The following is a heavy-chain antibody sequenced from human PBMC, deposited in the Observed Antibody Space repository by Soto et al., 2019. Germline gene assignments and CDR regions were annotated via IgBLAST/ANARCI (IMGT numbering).Heavy chain of an antibody. D-gene: IGHD2-21*02. V-gene: IGHV3-33*01. CDR1: GFRFSSYG. Sequence: GGSLRLSCVASGFRFSSYGMHWVRQAPGKGLEWVAVIWYDGSNKYYKSSVKGRFTISRDNSKNTLYLQMHSLRAEDMAVYYCSRVACGDQVASGSYYYYGLDVWGHGTAVTVSS. CDR2: IWYDGSNK. J-gene: IGHJ6*02. CDR3: SRVACGDQVASGSYYYYGLDV.